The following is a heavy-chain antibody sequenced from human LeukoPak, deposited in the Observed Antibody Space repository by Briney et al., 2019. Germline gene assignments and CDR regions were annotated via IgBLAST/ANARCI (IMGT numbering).Heavy chain of an antibody. CDR2: INPSGGST. V-gene: IGHV1-46*01. Sequence: ASVKVSCKASGYTFPSYYMHWVRQAPGQRLEWMGIINPSGGSTSYAQKFQGRVTMTRDTSTSTVYMELSSLRSEDTAVYYCARDIVVVPAAVLYYFDYWGQGTLVTLSS. CDR1: GYTFPSYY. CDR3: ARDIVVVPAAVLYYFDY. J-gene: IGHJ4*02. D-gene: IGHD2-2*01.